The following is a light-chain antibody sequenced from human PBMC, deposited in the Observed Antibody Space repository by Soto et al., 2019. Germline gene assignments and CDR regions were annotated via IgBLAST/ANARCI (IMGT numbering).Light chain of an antibody. J-gene: IGKJ1*01. CDR2: GAS. Sequence: EIVMTQSPATLSVSPGERATLSCRASQSVSNNLAWYQQKPGQAPRLLIYGASTRATGIPARFSGSGSGTEFTLTISSLQSEDFAVYYCQQFNNCPQTFGQGTKVEIK. CDR1: QSVSNN. CDR3: QQFNNCPQT. V-gene: IGKV3-15*01.